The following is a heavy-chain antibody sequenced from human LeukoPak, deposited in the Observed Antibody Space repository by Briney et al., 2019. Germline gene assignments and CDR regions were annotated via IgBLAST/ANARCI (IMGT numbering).Heavy chain of an antibody. D-gene: IGHD5-12*01. Sequence: PGGSLRLARAASGFTFSSYSMNWVRQAPGKGLGWVSSISSSSSSYIYYPDSVKGRFTISRDNAKNSLYLQMNSLRAEDTAVYYCARDLRGDIAYLGGVLGFDYWGQGTLVTVSS. V-gene: IGHV3-21*01. CDR3: ARDLRGDIAYLGGVLGFDY. J-gene: IGHJ4*02. CDR1: GFTFSSYS. CDR2: ISSSSSSYI.